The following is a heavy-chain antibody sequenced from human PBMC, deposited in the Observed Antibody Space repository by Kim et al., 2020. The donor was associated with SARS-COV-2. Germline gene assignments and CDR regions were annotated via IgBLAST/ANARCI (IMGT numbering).Heavy chain of an antibody. J-gene: IGHJ4*02. CDR1: GFALDDYG. Sequence: GGSLRLSCAASGFALDDYGMSWVRQTPGKGLEWVGGINRNSGSIGYADLVRGRFTISRDNAKKSLYMQMHGLRVEDTALYYCVRGYAGGPFDLWGQGSLVTVSS. V-gene: IGHV3-20*04. CDR3: VRGYAGGPFDL. CDR2: INRNSGSI. D-gene: IGHD2-2*01.